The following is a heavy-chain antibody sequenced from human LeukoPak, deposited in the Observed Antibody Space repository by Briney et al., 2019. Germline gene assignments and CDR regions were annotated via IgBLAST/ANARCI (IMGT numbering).Heavy chain of an antibody. CDR3: ARGRGYYGSGSYND. J-gene: IGHJ4*02. Sequence: PSETLSLTCTVSGGSISGSSYYWGWIRQPPGKGLEWIGSIYYSGSTYYNPSLKSRVTISVDTSKNQFSLKLSSVTAADTAVYYCARGRGYYGSGSYNDWGQGTLVTVSS. CDR2: IYYSGST. D-gene: IGHD3-10*01. V-gene: IGHV4-39*01. CDR1: GGSISGSSYY.